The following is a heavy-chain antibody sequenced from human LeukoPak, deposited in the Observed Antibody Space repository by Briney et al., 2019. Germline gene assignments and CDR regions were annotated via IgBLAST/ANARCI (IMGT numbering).Heavy chain of an antibody. CDR3: ASNINSAYHSAFDI. CDR1: GGSISSYY. CDR2: IYTSGST. J-gene: IGHJ3*02. Sequence: SETLSLTCTVSGGSISSYYWSWIRQPAGKGLEWIGRIYTSGSTNYNPSLKSRVTMSVDTSKNQFSLKLSSVTAADTAVYYCASNINSAYHSAFDIWGQGTMVTVSS. V-gene: IGHV4-4*07. D-gene: IGHD1-1*01.